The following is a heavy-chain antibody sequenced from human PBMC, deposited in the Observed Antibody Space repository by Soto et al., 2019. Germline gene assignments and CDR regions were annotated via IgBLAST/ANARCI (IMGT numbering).Heavy chain of an antibody. CDR1: GYTFTSYY. CDR2: INPSGGST. V-gene: IGHV1-46*01. D-gene: IGHD5-12*01. J-gene: IGHJ4*02. Sequence: ASVKVSCKASGYTFTSYYMHWVRQAPGQGLEWMGIINPSGGSTSYAQKFQGRVTMTRDTSTSTVYMELSSLRSEDTVVYYCTTVEMATMGGYFDYWGQGTLVTVSS. CDR3: TTVEMATMGGYFDY.